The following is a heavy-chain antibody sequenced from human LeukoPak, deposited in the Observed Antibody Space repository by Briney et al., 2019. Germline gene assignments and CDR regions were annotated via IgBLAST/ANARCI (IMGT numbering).Heavy chain of an antibody. CDR2: IYYSGST. J-gene: IGHJ5*02. CDR3: ARDFLSDFWSGYYRNHWFDP. CDR1: GGSFSCYY. V-gene: IGHV4-59*01. Sequence: SETLSLTCAVYGGSFSCYYWSWIRQPPGKGLEWIGYIYYSGSTNYNPSLKSRVTMSLDTSKKQFSLKLSSVTAADTAVYYCARDFLSDFWSGYYRNHWFDPWGQGTLVTVSS. D-gene: IGHD3-3*01.